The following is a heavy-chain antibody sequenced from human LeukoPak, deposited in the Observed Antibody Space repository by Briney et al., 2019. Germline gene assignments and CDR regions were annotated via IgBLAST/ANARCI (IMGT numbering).Heavy chain of an antibody. J-gene: IGHJ4*02. CDR3: ARALVRRPYDFWN. Sequence: PSETLSLTCTVSGGSISSYYWSWIRQPPGKGLEWIGYIYYSGSTNYNPSLKSRVTTSVDTSKNQFSLKLSSVTAADTAVYYCARALVRRPYDFWNWGQGTLVTVSS. CDR2: IYYSGST. V-gene: IGHV4-59*01. D-gene: IGHD3-3*01. CDR1: GGSISSYY.